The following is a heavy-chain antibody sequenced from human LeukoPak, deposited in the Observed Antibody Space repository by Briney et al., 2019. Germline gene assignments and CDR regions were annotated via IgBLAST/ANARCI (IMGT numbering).Heavy chain of an antibody. CDR2: IYHSGST. V-gene: IGHV4-30-2*01. Sequence: SETLSLTCAVSGGSISSGGYSWSWIRQPPGKGLEWIGYIYHSGSTYYNPSLKSRVTISVDRSKNQFSLKLSSVTAADTAVYYCARGPRYSDLWGRGTLVTVSS. J-gene: IGHJ2*01. D-gene: IGHD1-14*01. CDR3: ARGPRYSDL. CDR1: GGSISSGGYS.